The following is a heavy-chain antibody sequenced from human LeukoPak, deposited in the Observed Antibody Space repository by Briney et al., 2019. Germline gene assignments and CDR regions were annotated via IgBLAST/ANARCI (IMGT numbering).Heavy chain of an antibody. CDR1: GFTFSSYA. J-gene: IGHJ4*02. D-gene: IGHD3-3*01. V-gene: IGHV3-64D*06. CDR3: VKPGLFGVVVTYFDY. Sequence: PGGSLRLSCSASGFTFSSYAMHWVRQAPGKGLQYISAISSNGGSTYYADSVKGRFTISRDNSKNTLYLQMSSLRAEDTAVYFCVKPGLFGVVVTYFDYWGQGTLVTVSS. CDR2: ISSNGGST.